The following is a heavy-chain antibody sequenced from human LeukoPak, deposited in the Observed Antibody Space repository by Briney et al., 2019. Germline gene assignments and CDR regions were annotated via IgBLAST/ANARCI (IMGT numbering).Heavy chain of an antibody. CDR2: ISSSGSTI. CDR3: ARALVGAGPSQYFQH. Sequence: GGSLRLSCAASGFTFSDYYMSWIRQAPGQGLEWVSYISSSGSTIYYTDSVKGRFTISRDNAKNSLYLQMNSLRAEDTAVYYCARALVGAGPSQYFQHWGQGTLVTVSS. J-gene: IGHJ1*01. CDR1: GFTFSDYY. D-gene: IGHD1-26*01. V-gene: IGHV3-11*01.